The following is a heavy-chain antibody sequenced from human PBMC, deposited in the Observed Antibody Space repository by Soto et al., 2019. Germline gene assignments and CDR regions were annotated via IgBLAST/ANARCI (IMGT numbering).Heavy chain of an antibody. V-gene: IGHV4-59*01. CDR3: ARVNYYYVWGSYRPLGAFDI. CDR2: IYYSGST. J-gene: IGHJ3*02. CDR1: GGSISGYY. Sequence: PSETLSLTCTVSGGSISGYYWSWIRQPPGKGLEWIGYIYYSGSTNYNPSLKSRVTISVDTSKNQFSLKLSSVTAADTAVYYCARVNYYYVWGSYRPLGAFDIWGQGTMVTVSS. D-gene: IGHD3-16*02.